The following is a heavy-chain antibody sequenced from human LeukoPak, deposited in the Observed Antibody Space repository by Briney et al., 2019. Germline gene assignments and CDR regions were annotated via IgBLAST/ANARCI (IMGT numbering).Heavy chain of an antibody. J-gene: IGHJ3*02. Sequence: ASVKVSCKASGYTFTGYYMHWVRQAPGQGLEWMGWINPNSGGTNYAQRFQGRVTMTRDTSISTAYMELRSLRSDDTAVYYCARGGKDTAIVGDAFDIWGQGTMVTVSS. CDR1: GYTFTGYY. D-gene: IGHD5-18*01. V-gene: IGHV1-2*02. CDR3: ARGGKDTAIVGDAFDI. CDR2: INPNSGGT.